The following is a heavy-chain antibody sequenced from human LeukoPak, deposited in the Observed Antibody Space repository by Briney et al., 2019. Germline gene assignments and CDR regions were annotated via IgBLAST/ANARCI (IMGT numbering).Heavy chain of an antibody. Sequence: GASVKVSCKASGGNFNNYAISWVRQVPGQGLEWMGAVIPVFNTPTYAQKFQGRVTIAADESTSTIYINLSRLRSGDTAVYYCARGGLHDDYDYTRWFDPWGQGTLVTVSS. CDR3: ARGGLHDDYDYTRWFDP. V-gene: IGHV1-69*13. J-gene: IGHJ5*02. CDR2: VIPVFNTP. D-gene: IGHD4-17*01. CDR1: GGNFNNYA.